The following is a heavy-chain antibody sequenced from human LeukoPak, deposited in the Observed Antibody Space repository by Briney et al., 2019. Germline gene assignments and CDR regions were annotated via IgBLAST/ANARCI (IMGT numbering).Heavy chain of an antibody. CDR1: RFTFSDQY. J-gene: IGHJ3*02. D-gene: IGHD3-22*01. CDR3: ARVGDYYDARGFSSDAFDI. Sequence: PGGTLRLSCAASRFTFSDQYMDWVRQAPGKGLEWVARIRTRAKGYTTQYAPSVRDRFSISRDDSTNSAYLQMNSLKTEDTAVYFCARVGDYYDARGFSSDAFDIWGLGTMVTVAS. CDR2: IRTRAKGYTT. V-gene: IGHV3-72*01.